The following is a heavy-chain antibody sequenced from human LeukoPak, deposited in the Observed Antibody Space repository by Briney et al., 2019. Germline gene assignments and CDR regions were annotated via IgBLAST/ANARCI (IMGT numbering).Heavy chain of an antibody. D-gene: IGHD2-2*01. J-gene: IGHJ4*02. CDR3: ARFSIVVVPAAMKRDYYFDY. V-gene: IGHV4-61*01. CDR2: IYYSGST. Sequence: SETLSLTCTVSGGSFSSGSYYWSWIRQPPGTGLEWIGYIYYSGSTNYNPSLKSRVTISVDTSKNQFSLKLSSVTAADTAVYYCARFSIVVVPAAMKRDYYFDYWGQGTLVTVSS. CDR1: GGSFSSGSYY.